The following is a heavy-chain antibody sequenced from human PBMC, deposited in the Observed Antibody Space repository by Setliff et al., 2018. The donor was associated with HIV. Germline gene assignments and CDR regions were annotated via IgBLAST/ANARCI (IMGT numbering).Heavy chain of an antibody. CDR3: ARDRALRFSKSPSFNYFDV. V-gene: IGHV4-59*12. Sequence: SETLSLICTVSGGSIGSYYWNWIRQSPGKGLEWIGYIYYSGTTNYNPSLKSRLTMSGDTAKNRFSLKLISVTAEDTAVYCCARDRALRFSKSPSFNYFDVWGQGALVTVSS. CDR2: IYYSGTT. J-gene: IGHJ4*02. CDR1: GGSIGSYY. D-gene: IGHD3-10*01.